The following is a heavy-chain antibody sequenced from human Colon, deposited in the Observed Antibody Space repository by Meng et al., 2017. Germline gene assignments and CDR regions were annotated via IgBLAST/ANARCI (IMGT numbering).Heavy chain of an antibody. V-gene: IGHV4-61*01. J-gene: IGHJ4*02. CDR3: ARGMTNGITFGGVIVN. CDR2: IYYSGST. CDR1: GGSVSSGSYY. D-gene: IGHD3-16*02. Sequence: VQLTEAGPGPVRPSDTLSLTCTVSGGSVSSGSYYWSWIRQPPGKGLEWIGYIYYSGSTNYNPSLKSRVTISVDTSKNQFSLKLSSVTAADTAVYYCARGMTNGITFGGVIVNWGQGTLVTVSS.